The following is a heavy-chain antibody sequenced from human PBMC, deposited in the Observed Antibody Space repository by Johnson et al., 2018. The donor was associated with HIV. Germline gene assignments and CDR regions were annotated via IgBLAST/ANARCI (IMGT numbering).Heavy chain of an antibody. D-gene: IGHD1-26*01. Sequence: QMLLVESGGSVVRPGGSLRLSCAASGFTFSSYAMHWVRQAPGKGLEWVAVISYDGSNKYYADSVKGRFTISRDNSKNTLYLQLNSLRPEDTAVYYCARDGAIAGAATEALDLWGQGTMVIVSS. J-gene: IGHJ3*01. CDR3: ARDGAIAGAATEALDL. CDR1: GFTFSSYA. V-gene: IGHV3-30*04. CDR2: ISYDGSNK.